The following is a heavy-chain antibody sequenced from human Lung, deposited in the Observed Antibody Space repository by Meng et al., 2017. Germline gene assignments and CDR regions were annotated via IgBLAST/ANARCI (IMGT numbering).Heavy chain of an antibody. CDR2: MKSNVDGGTV. Sequence: DVQLLGPGGVLEQPRGSLVLSWSASCVTFSTAWMTWIRQVQGKGLGWIGRMKSNVDGGTVDYAAAVNGRFFISRDDSENTFYLQMNSLKTEDTAVYYCSGHVDYWGHGTLVTVSS. J-gene: IGHJ4*01. CDR1: CVTFSTAW. V-gene: IGHV3-15*01. CDR3: SGHVDY.